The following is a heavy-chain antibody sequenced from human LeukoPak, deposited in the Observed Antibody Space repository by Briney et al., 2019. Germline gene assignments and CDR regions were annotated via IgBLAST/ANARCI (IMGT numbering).Heavy chain of an antibody. D-gene: IGHD5-18*01. V-gene: IGHV5-51*01. J-gene: IGHJ4*02. CDR1: GYSFTSYW. Sequence: GESLKISCKGSGYSFTSYWIGWVRQMPGKGLEWMGNIYPGDSDTRYSPSFQGQVTISADKSISTAYLQWSSLKASDTAMYYCARHSWRGYSYAGIDYWGQGTLVTVSS. CDR3: ARHSWRGYSYAGIDY. CDR2: IYPGDSDT.